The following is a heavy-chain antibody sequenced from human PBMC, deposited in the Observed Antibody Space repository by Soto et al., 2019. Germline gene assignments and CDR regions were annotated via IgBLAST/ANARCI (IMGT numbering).Heavy chain of an antibody. V-gene: IGHV3-23*01. J-gene: IGHJ4*02. D-gene: IGHD5-18*01. Sequence: EVQLLESGGGLAQPGGSLRLSCAASGFTFSSYAMSWVRQAPGKGLEWVSAISGSGGSTYYADSVKGRFTISRDNAKNTLYLQMNSLRAEDTAGYYCAKDGGYSYGPFGYWGQGTLVTASS. CDR3: AKDGGYSYGPFGY. CDR2: ISGSGGST. CDR1: GFTFSSYA.